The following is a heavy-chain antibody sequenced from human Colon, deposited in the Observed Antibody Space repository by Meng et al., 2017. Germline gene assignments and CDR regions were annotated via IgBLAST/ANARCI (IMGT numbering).Heavy chain of an antibody. CDR3: ARVLFSGSCPSGY. J-gene: IGHJ4*02. V-gene: IGHV1-2*06. CDR1: GYTFTDYH. D-gene: IGHD1-26*01. CDR2: IDPNSGGT. Sequence: QVQLVQSGAEVKKPGASVKVSCKASGYTFTDYHMHWVRQAPGQGLEWMGRIDPNSGGTNYAQKFQGRVTMTRDTSITTAYMELSRLRSDDTAVYYCARVLFSGSCPSGYWGQGTLVTVSS.